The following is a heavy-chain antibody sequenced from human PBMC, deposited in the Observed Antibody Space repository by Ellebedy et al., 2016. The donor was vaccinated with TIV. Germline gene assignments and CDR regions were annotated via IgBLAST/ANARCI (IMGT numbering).Heavy chain of an antibody. J-gene: IGHJ4*02. Sequence: GESLKISCAASGFTFRNFAMTWVRQAPGKGLEWVSSISSSGVSTDYADSVRGRVTISRDNSKNTLYLQMNILRADDSAVYYCAKLDSSGYYYGRFDYWGQGTLVTVSS. CDR1: GFTFRNFA. D-gene: IGHD3-22*01. CDR2: ISSSGVST. V-gene: IGHV3-23*01. CDR3: AKLDSSGYYYGRFDY.